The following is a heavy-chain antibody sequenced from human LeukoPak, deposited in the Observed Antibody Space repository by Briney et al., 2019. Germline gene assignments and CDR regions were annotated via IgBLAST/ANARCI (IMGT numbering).Heavy chain of an antibody. J-gene: IGHJ4*02. Sequence: GGSLRLSCAASGFTFSNAWMSWVRQAPGKGLEWVGRIKSKTDGGTTDYAAPVKGRFTISRDDSKNTLYLQMNSLKAEDTAVYYCISGYCSSTSCSDYWGQGTLVTVSS. CDR3: ISGYCSSTSCSDY. CDR2: IKSKTDGGTT. CDR1: GFTFSNAW. V-gene: IGHV3-15*01. D-gene: IGHD2-2*01.